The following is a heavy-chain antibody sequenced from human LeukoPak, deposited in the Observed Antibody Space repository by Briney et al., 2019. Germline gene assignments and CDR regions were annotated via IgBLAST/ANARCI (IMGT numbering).Heavy chain of an antibody. Sequence: SETLSLTCTVSGGSISSSSYYWGWIRQPPGKGLEWIGSIYYSGSTYYNPSLKSRVTISVDTSKNQFSLKLNSVTAADTAVYYCARQLAVAGTCWFDPRGQGTLSPSPQ. CDR2: IYYSGST. V-gene: IGHV4-39*01. CDR1: GGSISSSSYY. CDR3: ARQLAVAGTCWFDP. D-gene: IGHD6-19*01. J-gene: IGHJ5*02.